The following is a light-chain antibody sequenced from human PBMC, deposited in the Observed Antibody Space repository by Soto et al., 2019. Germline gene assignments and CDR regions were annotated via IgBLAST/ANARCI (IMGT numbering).Light chain of an antibody. CDR1: QSINSY. CDR3: QQTFNNPPWT. CDR2: AAS. V-gene: IGKV1-39*01. Sequence: DIQMTQSPASLSASVGDRVTITCRASQSINSYVNWYQQRPGKAPNLLIYAASTLQSGVPSRFSGSESGTDFTLTISSLQPEDFATYYCQQTFNNPPWTFGQGTKVDIK. J-gene: IGKJ1*01.